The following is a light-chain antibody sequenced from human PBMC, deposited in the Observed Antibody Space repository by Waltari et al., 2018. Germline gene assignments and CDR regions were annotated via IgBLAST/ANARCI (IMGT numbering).Light chain of an antibody. V-gene: IGKV3-20*01. CDR1: QSVGRSS. CDR2: RAS. J-gene: IGKJ1*01. Sequence: EIVLTQSPGTASLSPGERVTLSCRASQSVGRSSLAWYQQKPGQAPRLVIYRASRRATGIPDRFSGSGSGTDFILTISRLEPEDFAVYYCQQHGTLPATFGQGTKVEIK. CDR3: QQHGTLPAT.